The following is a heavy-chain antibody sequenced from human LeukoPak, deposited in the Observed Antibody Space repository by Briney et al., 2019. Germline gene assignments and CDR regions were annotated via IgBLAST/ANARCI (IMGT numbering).Heavy chain of an antibody. D-gene: IGHD3-22*01. CDR1: GGSISSYY. J-gene: IGHJ3*01. Sequence: SETLSLTCSVSGGSISSYYWSWIRQPPGKGLEWIGNIFYTGSTKYNPSLKSRVTISVDTSNNQISLKLSSVTAADTAMYYCARSAHYYYDSGSYWVAFDVWGQGTMVTVSS. CDR2: IFYTGST. CDR3: ARSAHYYYDSGSYWVAFDV. V-gene: IGHV4-59*01.